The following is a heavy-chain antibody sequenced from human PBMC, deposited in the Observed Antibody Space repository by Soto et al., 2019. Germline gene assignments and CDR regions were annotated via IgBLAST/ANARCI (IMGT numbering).Heavy chain of an antibody. CDR1: GFTFSSYA. Sequence: LRLSCAASGFTFSSYAMSWVRQAPGNGLEWVSAISGSGGSTYYADSVKGRFTISRDNSKNTLYLQMNSLRAEDTAVYYCAKGGGYNYYFDYWGQGTLVTVSS. D-gene: IGHD5-12*01. CDR2: ISGSGGST. J-gene: IGHJ4*02. V-gene: IGHV3-23*01. CDR3: AKGGGYNYYFDY.